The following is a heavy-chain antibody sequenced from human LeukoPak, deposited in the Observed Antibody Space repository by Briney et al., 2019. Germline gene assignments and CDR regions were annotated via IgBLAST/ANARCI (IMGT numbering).Heavy chain of an antibody. Sequence: PSQTLSLTCTVSGGSISSGSYYWSWIRQPAGKGLEWIGRIYTSGSTNYNPSLKSRVTISVDTSKNQLSLKLSSVTAVDTAVYYCARGGDWFDYWGQGTLVTVS. CDR2: IYTSGST. CDR1: GGSISSGSYY. V-gene: IGHV4-61*02. CDR3: ARGGDWFDY. J-gene: IGHJ4*02. D-gene: IGHD3-9*01.